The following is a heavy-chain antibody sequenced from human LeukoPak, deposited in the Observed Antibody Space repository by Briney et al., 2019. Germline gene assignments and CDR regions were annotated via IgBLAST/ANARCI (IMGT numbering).Heavy chain of an antibody. V-gene: IGHV3-7*01. CDR1: GFTFSTYW. D-gene: IGHD3-16*01. CDR2: IKQDGSEK. Sequence: GGSLRLSCAASGFTFSTYWVSWVRQAPGKGLEWVANIKQDGSEKYYVDSVKGRFTISRDNAKNSLYLQMNSLRAEDTAVYYCARGFGRPWGQGTLVTVSS. J-gene: IGHJ5*02. CDR3: ARGFGRP.